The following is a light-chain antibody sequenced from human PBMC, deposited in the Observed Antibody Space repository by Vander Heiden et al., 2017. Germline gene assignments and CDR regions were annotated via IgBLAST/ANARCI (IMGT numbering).Light chain of an antibody. CDR2: WAS. Sequence: DIVVTQSPDSLAASLGERATINCKSSQSVLYSSNKKNYLAWYQQKPRQPPKLLIYWASIRESGVPDRFSGGGSGTDFTLTISSLQAEDVAVYYCQQYYEPLPAFGQGTRLE. V-gene: IGKV4-1*01. J-gene: IGKJ5*01. CDR1: QSVLYSSNKKNY. CDR3: QQYYEPLPA.